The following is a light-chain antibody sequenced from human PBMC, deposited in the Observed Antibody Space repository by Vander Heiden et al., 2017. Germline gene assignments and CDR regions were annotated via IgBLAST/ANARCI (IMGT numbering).Light chain of an antibody. Sequence: QSALTQPAYVYGSPGQSITISCTGTTSDIGPFNLFSWYQQHPGKAPKLIIYEVRKRPSGVSTRFSGSKSANTASLTISGLQAEDEADYYCYSYTGGSSSLFGGGTKLTVL. V-gene: IGLV2-23*02. J-gene: IGLJ3*02. CDR1: TSDIGPFNL. CDR3: YSYTGGSSSL. CDR2: EVR.